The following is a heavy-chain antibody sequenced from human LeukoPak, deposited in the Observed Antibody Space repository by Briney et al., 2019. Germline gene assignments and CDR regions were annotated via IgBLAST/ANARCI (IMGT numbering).Heavy chain of an antibody. CDR2: IYYSGST. CDR1: GGSISSYY. D-gene: IGHD6-19*01. Sequence: SETLSLTCTVSGGSISSYYWSWIRQPPGKGLEWIGYIYYSGSTNYNPSLKSRVTISVGTSKNQFSLKLSSVTAADTAVYYCAREREGGCLDYWGQGTLVTVSS. J-gene: IGHJ4*02. V-gene: IGHV4-59*08. CDR3: AREREGGCLDY.